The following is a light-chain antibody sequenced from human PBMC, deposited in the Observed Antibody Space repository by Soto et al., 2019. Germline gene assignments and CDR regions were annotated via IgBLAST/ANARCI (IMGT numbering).Light chain of an antibody. V-gene: IGKV3-20*01. Sequence: EILLTQSPGTLSLSPGERATLSCRASQSVRNNYLAWYQQRPGQAPRILIYAASSRATGIPDRFSGSGSGTDCTLTISRLEPEDFAVYYCQQYGTSPRTFGQGTKVDI. CDR1: QSVRNNY. CDR2: AAS. CDR3: QQYGTSPRT. J-gene: IGKJ1*01.